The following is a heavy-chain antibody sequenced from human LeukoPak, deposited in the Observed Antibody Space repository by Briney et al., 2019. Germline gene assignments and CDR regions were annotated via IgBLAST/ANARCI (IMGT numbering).Heavy chain of an antibody. CDR1: GFTFSSYA. D-gene: IGHD2-2*02. V-gene: IGHV3-30-3*01. CDR2: ISYDGSNK. J-gene: IGHJ4*02. Sequence: GGSLRLSCAASGFTFSSYAMHWVRQAPGKGLEWVAVISYDGSNKYYADSVKGRFTISRDNSKNTLYLKMNSLRAEDTAVYYCARDHCTSCYNYFDYWGQGTLVTVSS. CDR3: ARDHCTSCYNYFDY.